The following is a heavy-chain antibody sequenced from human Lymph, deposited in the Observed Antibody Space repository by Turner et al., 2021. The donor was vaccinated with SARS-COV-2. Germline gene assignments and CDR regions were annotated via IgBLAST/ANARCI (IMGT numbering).Heavy chain of an antibody. J-gene: IGHJ4*02. CDR3: ARVLPYGDYFDY. CDR2: IYSGGST. Sequence: EVQVVESGGGLIKPGGSLRLPCAASVFTVSSNYMSWVRQAPGKGLEWVSVIYSGGSTYYADSVKGRFTISRDNSKNTLYLQMNSLRAEDTAVYYCARVLPYGDYFDYWGQGTLVTVSS. V-gene: IGHV3-53*01. D-gene: IGHD4-17*01. CDR1: VFTVSSNY.